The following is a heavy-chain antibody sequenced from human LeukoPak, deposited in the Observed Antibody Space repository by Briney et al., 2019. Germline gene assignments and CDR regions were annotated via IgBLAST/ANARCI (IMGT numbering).Heavy chain of an antibody. CDR2: ITGVGGNT. CDR1: GFTFSSHG. Sequence: GGSLRLSCAASGFTFSSHGMSWVRQAPAKGLEWVSTITGVGGNTYYADSVKGRFTISRDNSKNTLYLQMNSLRAEDTAVYYCAKDLTGCNSYWGQGTLVTVSS. D-gene: IGHD2-8*01. V-gene: IGHV3-23*01. J-gene: IGHJ4*02. CDR3: AKDLTGCNSY.